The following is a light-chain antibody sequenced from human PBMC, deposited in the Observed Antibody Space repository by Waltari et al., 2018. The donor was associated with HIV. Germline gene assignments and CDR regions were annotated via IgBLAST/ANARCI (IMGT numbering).Light chain of an antibody. CDR2: HDN. CDR1: KLGDKF. Sequence: SHELTQPPSVSVSPGQTANIPCSGDKLGDKFACWYQQRPGQSPVLVIYHDNKRPSGIPERFSGSNSGNTATLTISGTQPMDEADYYWQAWDSSTAWVIFGGGTKLTVL. J-gene: IGLJ2*01. CDR3: QAWDSSTAWVI. V-gene: IGLV3-1*01.